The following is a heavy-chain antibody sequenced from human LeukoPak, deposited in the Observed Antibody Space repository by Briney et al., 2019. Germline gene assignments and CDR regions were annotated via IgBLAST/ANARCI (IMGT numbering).Heavy chain of an antibody. CDR2: INHSGST. J-gene: IGHJ4*02. Sequence: PSETLSLTCTVSGGSISSGSYYWSWIRQPPGKGLEWIGEINHSGSTNYNPSLKSRVTISVDTSKNQFSLKLSSVTAADTAVYYCARGTRTIAAAGRKLFDYWGQGTLVTVSS. CDR1: GGSISSGSYY. V-gene: IGHV4-39*07. CDR3: ARGTRTIAAAGRKLFDY. D-gene: IGHD6-13*01.